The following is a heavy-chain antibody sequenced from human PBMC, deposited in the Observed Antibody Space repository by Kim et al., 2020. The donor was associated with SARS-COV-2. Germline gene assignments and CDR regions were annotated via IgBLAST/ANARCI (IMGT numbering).Heavy chain of an antibody. D-gene: IGHD2-2*01. Sequence: GGSLRLSCVASGFTFGDSGMHWVRQAPGKGLEWVAVIAFDGSVDFYADSVRGRFTISRDNSKDTVFLQMNSLRVDDTAVYYCAKERGLRFSDTSCYERWGQATLVTVSS. V-gene: IGHV3-30*18. CDR3: AKERGLRFSDTSCYER. CDR2: IAFDGSVD. CDR1: GFTFGDSG. J-gene: IGHJ4*02.